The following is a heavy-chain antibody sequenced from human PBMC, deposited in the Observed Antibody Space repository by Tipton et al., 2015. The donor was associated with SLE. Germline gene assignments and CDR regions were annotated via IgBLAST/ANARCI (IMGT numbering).Heavy chain of an antibody. V-gene: IGHV4-38-2*02. J-gene: IGHJ3*02. CDR2: IYYSGST. D-gene: IGHD3-3*01. Sequence: TLSLTCAVSGYSISSGYYWGWIRQPPGKGLEWIGYIYYSGSTNYNPSLKSRVTISVDTSKNQFSLKLSSVTAADTAVYYCARDHITIFGVVNAFDIWGQGTMVTVSS. CDR3: ARDHITIFGVVNAFDI. CDR1: GYSISSGYY.